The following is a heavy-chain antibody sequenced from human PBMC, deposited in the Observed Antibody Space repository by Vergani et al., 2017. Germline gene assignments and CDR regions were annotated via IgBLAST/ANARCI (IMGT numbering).Heavy chain of an antibody. CDR1: GGTFSSYA. D-gene: IGHD6-13*01. V-gene: IGHV1-69*01. CDR2: IIPIFGTA. CDR3: ARATAAAGRDYYYGMDV. Sequence: QVQLVQSGAEVKKPGSSVKVSCKASGGTFSSYAISWVRQAPGQGLEWMGGIIPIFGTANYAQKFQGRVTITPDESTSTAAMELSSLRSEDTAVYYCARATAAAGRDYYYGMDVWGQGTTVTVSS. J-gene: IGHJ6*02.